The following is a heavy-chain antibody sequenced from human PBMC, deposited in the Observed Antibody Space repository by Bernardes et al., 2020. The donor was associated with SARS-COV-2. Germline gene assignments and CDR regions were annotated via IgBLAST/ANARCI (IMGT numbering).Heavy chain of an antibody. V-gene: IGHV4-39*01. Sequence: SETLTLTCTVSGGSISSSSYYWGWIRQPPGKGLEWIGSIYYSGSTYYNPSLKSRVTISVDTSKNQFSLKLSSVTAADTAVYYCARHFTIFGVVSHFVTHLYGMDVWGQGTTVTGSS. J-gene: IGHJ6*02. D-gene: IGHD3-3*01. CDR1: GGSISSSSYY. CDR2: IYYSGST. CDR3: ARHFTIFGVVSHFVTHLYGMDV.